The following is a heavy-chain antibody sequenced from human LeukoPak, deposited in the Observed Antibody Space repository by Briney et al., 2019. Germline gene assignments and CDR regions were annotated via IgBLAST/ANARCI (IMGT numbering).Heavy chain of an antibody. Sequence: GGSLRLSCAASGFTFSDYYMSWIRQAPGKGLEWVSYISSSGSTIYYADSVKGRFTISRDNAKNSLYLQMNSLRAEDTAVYYCARGGYSSSWSSVYYYYYYMDVWGKGTTVTVSS. CDR1: GFTFSDYY. J-gene: IGHJ6*03. V-gene: IGHV3-11*04. CDR3: ARGGYSSSWSSVYYYYYYMDV. CDR2: ISSSGSTI. D-gene: IGHD6-13*01.